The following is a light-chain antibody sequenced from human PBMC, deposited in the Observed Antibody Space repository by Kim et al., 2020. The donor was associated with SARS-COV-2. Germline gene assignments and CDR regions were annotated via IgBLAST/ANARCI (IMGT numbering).Light chain of an antibody. CDR1: KLGDKY. Sequence: VSPGQTASITCSGDKLGDKYACWYQQKPGQSPVLVIYQDSKRPSGIPERFSGSNSGNTATLTISGTQAMDETDYYCQAWDSSIWVFGGGTQLTVL. V-gene: IGLV3-1*01. CDR3: QAWDSSIWV. J-gene: IGLJ3*02. CDR2: QDS.